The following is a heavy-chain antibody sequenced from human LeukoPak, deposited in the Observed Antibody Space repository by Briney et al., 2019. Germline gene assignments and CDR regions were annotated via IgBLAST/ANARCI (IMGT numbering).Heavy chain of an antibody. Sequence: GGSLRLSCAASGFTFSSYWMSWVRQAPGKGLERVANIKQDGSEKYYVDSVKGRFTISRDNAKNSLYLQMNSLRAEDTAVYYCARDYYDSSGYYTDYWGQGTLVTVSS. D-gene: IGHD3-22*01. J-gene: IGHJ4*02. CDR3: ARDYYDSSGYYTDY. CDR1: GFTFSSYW. CDR2: IKQDGSEK. V-gene: IGHV3-7*03.